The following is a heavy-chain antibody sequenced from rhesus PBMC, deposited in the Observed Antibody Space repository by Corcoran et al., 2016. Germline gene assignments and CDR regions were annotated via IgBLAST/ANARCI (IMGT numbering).Heavy chain of an antibody. CDR1: GGSVSSSNC. V-gene: IGHV4-65*01. CDR2: IIGSSGYT. CDR3: ARGVEYLIGYVDY. D-gene: IGHD4-23*01. J-gene: IGHJ4*01. Sequence: QVQLQESGPGLVKPSETLSLTCAVSGGSVSSSNCWSWIRQPPGKGLEWIGYIIGSSGYTKSNPSLESLVPISTDTAKNQFSLKLCSVTAAYTAVYYCARGVEYLIGYVDYWGQGVLVTVSS.